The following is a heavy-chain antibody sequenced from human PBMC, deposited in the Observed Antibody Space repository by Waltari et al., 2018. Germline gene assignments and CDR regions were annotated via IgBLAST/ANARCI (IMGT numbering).Heavy chain of an antibody. D-gene: IGHD7-27*01. CDR1: GYTFTSYE. CDR2: MNPHSGKS. J-gene: IGHJ4*02. Sequence: QVQLVQSGAEVRKPGASVKASCKASGYTFTSYETNWVRQATGQGLEWVGWMNPHSGKSGSAQEFQGRVSFTSNTSISTAYMELSSLTSEDTAVYYCVRGLTGDFDYWGQGTLVTVSS. CDR3: VRGLTGDFDY. V-gene: IGHV1-8*03.